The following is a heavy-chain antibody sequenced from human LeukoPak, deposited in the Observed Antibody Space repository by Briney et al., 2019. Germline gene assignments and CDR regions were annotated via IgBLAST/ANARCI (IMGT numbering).Heavy chain of an antibody. CDR3: ARDRVGNYYFDY. V-gene: IGHV1-2*02. CDR2: INPNSGGT. Sequence: ASVKVSCKASGYTFTGYYMHWVRQAPGQGLEWMGWINPNSGGTNYAQKFQGRVTMTRETSISTAYMELSRLRSDDAAVYYCARDRVGNYYFDYWGQGTLVTVSS. J-gene: IGHJ4*02. D-gene: IGHD2-15*01. CDR1: GYTFTGYY.